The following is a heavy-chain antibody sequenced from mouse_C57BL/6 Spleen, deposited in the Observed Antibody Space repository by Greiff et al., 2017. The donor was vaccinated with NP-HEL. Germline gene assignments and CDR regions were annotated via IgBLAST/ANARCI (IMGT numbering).Heavy chain of an antibody. D-gene: IGHD1-1*01. CDR3: TRDRTTVVEGYFDY. Sequence: EVHLVESGEGLVKPGGSLKLSCAASGFTFSSYAMSWVRQTPEKRLEWVAYISSGGDYIYYADTVKGRFTISRDNARNTLYLQMSSLKSEDTAMYYCTRDRTTVVEGYFDYWGQGTTLTVSS. V-gene: IGHV5-9-1*02. CDR2: ISSGGDYI. CDR1: GFTFSSYA. J-gene: IGHJ2*01.